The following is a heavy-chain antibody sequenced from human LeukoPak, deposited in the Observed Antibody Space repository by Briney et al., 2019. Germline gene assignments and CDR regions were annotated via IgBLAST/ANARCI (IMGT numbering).Heavy chain of an antibody. CDR1: EFIFSNFA. D-gene: IGHD1-26*01. J-gene: IGHJ4*02. CDR2: ISGNAAAT. CDR3: VKGGWLDN. Sequence: GGSLRLSCVASEFIFSNFAMSWVRQAPGKGLEWVSTISGNAAATHYADSVKGRFTISRDNSNNTLCLQMNSLRAEDTALYYCVKGGWLDNWGQRTLVTVSS. V-gene: IGHV3-23*01.